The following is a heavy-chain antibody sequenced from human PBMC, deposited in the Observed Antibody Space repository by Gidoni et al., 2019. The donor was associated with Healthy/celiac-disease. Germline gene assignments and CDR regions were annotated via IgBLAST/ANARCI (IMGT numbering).Heavy chain of an antibody. J-gene: IGHJ5*02. CDR3: ARHPRFSHHLNYWFDP. D-gene: IGHD3-3*01. CDR2: INPNSGGT. Sequence: QVQLVQSGAEVKKPGASVTVSCKASGYTFTGYYMHWVRQAPGQGLEWMGWINPNSGGTNYAQKFQGRVTMTRDTSISTAYMELSRLRSDDTAVYYCARHPRFSHHLNYWFDPWGQGTLVTVSS. V-gene: IGHV1-2*02. CDR1: GYTFTGYY.